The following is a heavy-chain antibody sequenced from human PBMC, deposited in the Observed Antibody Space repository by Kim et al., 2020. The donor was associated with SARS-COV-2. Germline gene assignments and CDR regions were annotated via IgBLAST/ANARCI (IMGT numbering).Heavy chain of an antibody. Sequence: SVTGRFTISRHNAKNTLYLQMNSLKPEDTAVYYCASAGDDDISGYYAFFHHWGQGALVTVSS. J-gene: IGHJ1*01. D-gene: IGHD3-22*01. CDR3: ASAGDDDISGYYAFFHH. V-gene: IGHV3-74*01.